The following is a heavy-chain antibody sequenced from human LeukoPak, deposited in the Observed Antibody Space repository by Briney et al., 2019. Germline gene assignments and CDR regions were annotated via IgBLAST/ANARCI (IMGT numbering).Heavy chain of an antibody. CDR1: SGSISSGSYY. CDR3: ARTPTNWNPDY. Sequence: SQTLSLTCTVSSGSISSGSYYWSWIRQPAGKGLEWIGRIYTSGSTNYNPSLKSRVTISVDTSKNQFSLKLSSVTAADTAVYYCARTPTNWNPDYWGQGTLVTVSS. CDR2: IYTSGST. D-gene: IGHD1-1*01. J-gene: IGHJ4*02. V-gene: IGHV4-61*02.